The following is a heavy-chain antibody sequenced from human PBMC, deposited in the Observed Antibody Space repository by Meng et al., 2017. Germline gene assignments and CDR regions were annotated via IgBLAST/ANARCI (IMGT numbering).Heavy chain of an antibody. CDR1: GFTFSSYA. D-gene: IGHD3-10*02. CDR2: ISGSGGST. V-gene: IGHV3-23*01. J-gene: IGHJ4*02. Sequence: GESLKISCAASGFTFSSYAMSWVRQAPGKGLEWVSAISGSGGSTYYADSVKGRFTISRDNSKNTLYLQMNSLRAEDTAVYYCARVVFGELLSFDYWGQGTLVTVS. CDR3: ARVVFGELLSFDY.